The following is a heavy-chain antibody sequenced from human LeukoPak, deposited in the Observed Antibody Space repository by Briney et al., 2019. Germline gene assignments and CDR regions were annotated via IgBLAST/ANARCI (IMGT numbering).Heavy chain of an antibody. J-gene: IGHJ4*02. D-gene: IGHD3-3*01. V-gene: IGHV4-59*01. CDR3: ARYFGGGPYYDPYYFDY. CDR1: GGSIRSYH. CDR2: IYYSGST. Sequence: SETLSLTCTVSGGSIRSYHWSWIRQPPGKGLEWIGYIYYSGSTNYNPSLKSRVTISVDTSKKQFSLKLSSLTAADTAVYYCARYFGGGPYYDPYYFDYWGQGTLVTVSS.